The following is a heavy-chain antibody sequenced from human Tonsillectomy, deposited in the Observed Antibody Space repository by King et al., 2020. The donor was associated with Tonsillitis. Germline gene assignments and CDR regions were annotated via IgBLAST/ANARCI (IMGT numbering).Heavy chain of an antibody. V-gene: IGHV1-2*02. D-gene: IGHD2-15*01. CDR3: ARTNLGYCSGGSCYPLGY. CDR1: GYTFTGYY. CDR2: INPNSGGT. Sequence: VQLVESGAEVKKPGASVKVSCKASGYTFTGYYMHWVRQAPGQGLEWMGWINPNSGGTNYAQKFQGRVTMTRDKSISTAYMELSRLRSDDTAVYYCARTNLGYCSGGSCYPLGYWGQGTLVTVSS. J-gene: IGHJ4*02.